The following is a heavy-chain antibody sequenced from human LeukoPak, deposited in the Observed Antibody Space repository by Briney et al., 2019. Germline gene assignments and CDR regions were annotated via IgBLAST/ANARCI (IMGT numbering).Heavy chain of an antibody. Sequence: PSETLSLTCTVSGGSISSHYWSWIRQPPGKGLEWIGYIYYSGSTNYNPSLKSRVTISVDTSKNQFSLKLSSVTAADTAVYDCARAGDGYNPRTYNWFDPWGQGTLVTVSS. CDR2: IYYSGST. CDR1: GGSISSHY. J-gene: IGHJ5*02. V-gene: IGHV4-59*11. CDR3: ARAGDGYNPRTYNWFDP. D-gene: IGHD5-24*01.